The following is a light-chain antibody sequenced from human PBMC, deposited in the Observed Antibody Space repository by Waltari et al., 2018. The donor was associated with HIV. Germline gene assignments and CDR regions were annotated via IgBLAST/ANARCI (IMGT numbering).Light chain of an antibody. Sequence: QSVFTQPPSVSAAPGQRVTISCTGSSSNIGANYGVNWYQHVPGTAPRVLIHDNDNRPSGVPDRFSASRSGTSASLAIGGLHSEDEAVYYCHSYDSSLSSWVFGGGTTVTV. J-gene: IGLJ3*02. V-gene: IGLV1-40*01. CDR1: SSNIGANYG. CDR3: HSYDSSLSSWV. CDR2: DND.